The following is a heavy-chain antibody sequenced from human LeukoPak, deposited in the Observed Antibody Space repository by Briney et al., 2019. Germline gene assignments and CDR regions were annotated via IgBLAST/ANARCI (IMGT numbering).Heavy chain of an antibody. CDR2: ISSSGSTI. V-gene: IGHV3-48*03. Sequence: GGSLRLSCAASGFTFSSYEMNWVRQAPGKGLEWVSYISSSGSTIYYADSVKGRFTISRDNAKNSLYLQMNSLRAEDTAVYYCASRGTTVTTFDYYYGMDVRGQGTTVTVSS. D-gene: IGHD4-17*01. CDR3: ASRGTTVTTFDYYYGMDV. CDR1: GFTFSSYE. J-gene: IGHJ6*02.